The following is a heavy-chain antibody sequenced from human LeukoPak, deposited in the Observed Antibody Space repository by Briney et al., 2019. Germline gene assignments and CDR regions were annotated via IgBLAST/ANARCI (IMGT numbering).Heavy chain of an antibody. Sequence: AASVKVSCKTSGYTFTDYYLHWVRQAPGQGLEWVGWIHPNTGATHHAQKFQGRLTMTRGTSISTVYMELTRLRSDDTAVYYCARDMGRYSGYDYDYWGQGTLVTASS. CDR1: GYTFTDYY. CDR2: IHPNTGAT. D-gene: IGHD5-12*01. CDR3: ARDMGRYSGYDYDY. V-gene: IGHV1-2*02. J-gene: IGHJ4*02.